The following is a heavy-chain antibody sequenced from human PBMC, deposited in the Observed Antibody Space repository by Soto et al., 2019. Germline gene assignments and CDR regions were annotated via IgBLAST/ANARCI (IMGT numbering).Heavy chain of an antibody. Sequence: SETLSLTCTVSGGSISSGDYYWSWIRQPPGKGLEWIGYIYYSGSTYYNPSLKSRVTISVDTPKNQFSLKLSSVTAADTAVYYCARAPYSGYDYMLFYYYYGMDVWGQGTTVTVSS. J-gene: IGHJ6*02. CDR1: GGSISSGDYY. CDR3: ARAPYSGYDYMLFYYYYGMDV. CDR2: IYYSGST. D-gene: IGHD5-12*01. V-gene: IGHV4-30-4*01.